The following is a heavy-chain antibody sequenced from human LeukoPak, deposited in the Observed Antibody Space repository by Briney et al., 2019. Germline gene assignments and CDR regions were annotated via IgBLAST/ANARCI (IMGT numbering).Heavy chain of an antibody. J-gene: IGHJ3*02. CDR3: ASGETLI. Sequence: ASVKVSCKASGYTFTGYYMHWVRQAPGQGLEWMGRINPNSGGTNYAQKFQSRLTMTRDTSSSTGYMELRRLRSDDTAVYYCASGETLIWGQGTKVTVSS. CDR2: INPNSGGT. CDR1: GYTFTGYY. V-gene: IGHV1-2*06.